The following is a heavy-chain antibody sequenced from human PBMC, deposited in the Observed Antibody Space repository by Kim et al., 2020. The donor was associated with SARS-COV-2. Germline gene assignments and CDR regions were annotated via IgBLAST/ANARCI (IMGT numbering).Heavy chain of an antibody. J-gene: IGHJ4*02. CDR2: ITPSDGNT. V-gene: IGHV1-46*01. Sequence: ASVKVSCKASGYTFTSNHMHWVRQAPGQGLEWMGMITPSDGNTNYAQKFQGSVTMTRDTSTSMVYMELSSLRSEDTAVYYCARDREGDWTFDYWGQGTLITVSS. CDR1: GYTFTSNH. D-gene: IGHD2-21*02. CDR3: ARDREGDWTFDY.